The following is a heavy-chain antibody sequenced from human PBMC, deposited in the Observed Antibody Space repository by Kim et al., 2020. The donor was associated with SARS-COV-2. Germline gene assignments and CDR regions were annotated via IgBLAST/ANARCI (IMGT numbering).Heavy chain of an antibody. D-gene: IGHD2-2*01. Sequence: SVKGRFTISRDNSKNTLYLQMNSLRAEDTAVYYCARPGGYCSSTSCYYGYWGQGTLVTVSS. CDR3: ARPGGYCSSTSCYYGY. V-gene: IGHV3-23*01. J-gene: IGHJ4*02.